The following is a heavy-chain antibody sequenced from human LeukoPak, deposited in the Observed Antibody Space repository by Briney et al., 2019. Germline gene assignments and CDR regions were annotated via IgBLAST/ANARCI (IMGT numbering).Heavy chain of an antibody. D-gene: IGHD3-10*01. J-gene: IGHJ4*02. Sequence: SETLSLTCTVSGGSIGSYYWSWIRQPPGKGLEWIGYIYYSGSTNYNPSLKSRVTISVDTSKNQFSLKLSSVTAADTAVYYCARRPRRADNGSGSYYFDYWGQGTLVTVSS. CDR3: ARRPRRADNGSGSYYFDY. CDR1: GGSIGSYY. CDR2: IYYSGST. V-gene: IGHV4-59*01.